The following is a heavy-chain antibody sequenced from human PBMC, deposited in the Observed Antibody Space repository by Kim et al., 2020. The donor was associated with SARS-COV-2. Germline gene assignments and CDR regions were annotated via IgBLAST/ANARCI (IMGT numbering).Heavy chain of an antibody. CDR3: VRDGSDSSYDFDY. Sequence: SYADFVEGRFVISRDNARNTLYLQMNSLRADDTAVYYCVRDGSDSSYDFDYWGQGTPVTVSS. J-gene: IGHJ4*02. V-gene: IGHV3-74*01. D-gene: IGHD5-12*01.